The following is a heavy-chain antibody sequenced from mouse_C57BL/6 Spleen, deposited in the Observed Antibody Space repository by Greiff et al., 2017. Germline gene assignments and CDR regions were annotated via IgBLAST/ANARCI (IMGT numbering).Heavy chain of an antibody. CDR3: TTLVFAY. Sequence: VHVKQSGAELVRPGASVKLSCTASGFNIKDDYMHWVKQRPEQGLEWIGWIDPENGDTEYASKFQGKAIITADTSSNTAYLQLSSLTSEDTAVYYCTTLVFAYWGQGTLVTVSA. V-gene: IGHV14-4*01. CDR2: IDPENGDT. CDR1: GFNIKDDY. J-gene: IGHJ3*01.